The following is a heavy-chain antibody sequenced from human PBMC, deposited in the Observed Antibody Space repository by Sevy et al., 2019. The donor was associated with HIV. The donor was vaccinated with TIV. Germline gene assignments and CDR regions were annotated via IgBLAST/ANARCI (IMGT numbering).Heavy chain of an antibody. CDR2: ISFDGSNI. Sequence: GGSLRLSCAASGFSFSSYAMHWVRQAPGKGLEWVALISFDGSNIYYADSVKGRLTISRDNSKNTLFLQMNSLRADDTAVYYCARDRVRGNYYDNTVDPWGQGTLVTVSS. J-gene: IGHJ5*02. CDR1: GFSFSSYA. CDR3: ARDRVRGNYYDNTVDP. D-gene: IGHD3-22*01. V-gene: IGHV3-30*04.